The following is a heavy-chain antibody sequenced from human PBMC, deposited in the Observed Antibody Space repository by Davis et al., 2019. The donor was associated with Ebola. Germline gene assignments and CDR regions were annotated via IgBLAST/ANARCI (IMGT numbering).Heavy chain of an antibody. J-gene: IGHJ4*02. CDR1: GFTFSSYA. V-gene: IGHV3-33*08. Sequence: GESLKISCAASGFTFSSYAIHWVRPAPGKGLEWVAGIWYDGSDKYYADSVKGRFTMSRDNSKNMVYLQMDSLRTEDTAVYYCARDRGETTEPPFDYWGQGTLVTVSS. CDR3: ARDRGETTEPPFDY. D-gene: IGHD4-17*01. CDR2: IWYDGSDK.